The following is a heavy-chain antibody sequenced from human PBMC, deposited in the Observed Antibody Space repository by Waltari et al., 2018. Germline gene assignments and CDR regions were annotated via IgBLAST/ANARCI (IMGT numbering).Heavy chain of an antibody. CDR3: ARPILYGDYVHFDY. V-gene: IGHV1-24*01. Sequence: QVQLVQSGAEVKKPGASVKVSCQVSGYTLPALSMHWVRQAPGKGLEWMGGFDPEDGETIYAQKFQGRVTMTEDTSTDTAYMELSSLRSEDTAVYYCARPILYGDYVHFDYWGQGTLVTVSS. CDR1: GYTLPALS. CDR2: FDPEDGET. J-gene: IGHJ4*02. D-gene: IGHD4-17*01.